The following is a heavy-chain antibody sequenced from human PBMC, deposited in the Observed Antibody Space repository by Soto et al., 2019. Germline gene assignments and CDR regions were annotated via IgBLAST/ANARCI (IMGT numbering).Heavy chain of an antibody. Sequence: EVQLVESGGGLVQPGGSLRLSCAASGFTFSSYAMHWVRQAPGKGLEYVSAISSNGGSTYYANSVKGRFTIFRDNSKNTLYLQMGSLRAEDMAVYYCARVHDGDSYYYYMDVWGKGTTVTVSS. J-gene: IGHJ6*03. CDR1: GFTFSSYA. CDR3: ARVHDGDSYYYYMDV. D-gene: IGHD4-17*01. CDR2: ISSNGGST. V-gene: IGHV3-64*01.